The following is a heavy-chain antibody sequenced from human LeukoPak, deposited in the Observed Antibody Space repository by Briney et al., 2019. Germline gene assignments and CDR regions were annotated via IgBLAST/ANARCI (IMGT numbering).Heavy chain of an antibody. D-gene: IGHD3-10*01. CDR1: GFTFSNAW. J-gene: IGHJ4*02. Sequence: GGSLRLSCAASGFTFSNAWMSWVRQAPGKGLEWVGRIKSKTGGGTTDYAAPVKGRFTISRDDSKSTLYLQMNSLKTEDTAVYYCTTSYYYGSGSYYNGWGQGTLVTVSS. CDR3: TTSYYYGSGSYYNG. V-gene: IGHV3-15*01. CDR2: IKSKTGGGTT.